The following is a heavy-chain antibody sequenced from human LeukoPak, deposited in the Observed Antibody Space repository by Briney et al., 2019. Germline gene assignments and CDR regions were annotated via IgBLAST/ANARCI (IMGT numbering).Heavy chain of an antibody. Sequence: PGGSLRLSCAAPGFTFSSYAMHWVRQAPGKGLEYVSAISSNGGSTYYANSVKGRFTISRDNSKNTLYLQMGSLRAEDMAVYYCAREYRVPAAADYWGQGTLVTVSS. D-gene: IGHD2-2*01. CDR2: ISSNGGST. CDR3: AREYRVPAAADY. J-gene: IGHJ4*02. V-gene: IGHV3-64*01. CDR1: GFTFSSYA.